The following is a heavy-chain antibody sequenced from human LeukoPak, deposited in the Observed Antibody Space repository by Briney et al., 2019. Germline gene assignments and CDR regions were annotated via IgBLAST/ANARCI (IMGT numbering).Heavy chain of an antibody. V-gene: IGHV3-9*01. CDR3: AKDRGSSWSKGGVDY. Sequence: GGSLRLSCAASGFTFDDYAMHWGRQAPGKGLEWFSGISWNSGSVVYADSVKGRFTISRHNAKHSLYLQMNSLRAEDTALYYCAKDRGSSWSKGGVDYWGQGTLVTVSS. CDR2: ISWNSGSV. D-gene: IGHD6-13*01. CDR1: GFTFDDYA. J-gene: IGHJ4*02.